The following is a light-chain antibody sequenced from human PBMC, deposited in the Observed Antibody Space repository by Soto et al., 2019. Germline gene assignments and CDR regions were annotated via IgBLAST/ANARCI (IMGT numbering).Light chain of an antibody. CDR3: QQYNSYRT. J-gene: IGKJ1*01. V-gene: IGKV1-5*01. Sequence: DIQMTQSPSTLSASVGDRVTITCRASQSISSWLAWYQQKPGKAPKLLIYDASSLERGVPSRVSGSGSGTDFPLAISRLHPDDFATYYCQQYNSYRTFGQGTMVEIK. CDR2: DAS. CDR1: QSISSW.